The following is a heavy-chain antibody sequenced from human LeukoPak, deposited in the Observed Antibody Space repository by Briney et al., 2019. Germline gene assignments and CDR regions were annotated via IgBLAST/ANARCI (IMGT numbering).Heavy chain of an antibody. D-gene: IGHD6-19*01. Sequence: SETLSLTCTVSGVSISSYYWSWIRQPPGKGLEWIGYIYYSGSTNYSPSLKSRVTISVDTSKNQFSLQLNSVTPEDTAVYYCARSIAVAGPFYFDYWGQGTLVTVSS. CDR3: ARSIAVAGPFYFDY. CDR1: GVSISSYY. CDR2: IYYSGST. J-gene: IGHJ4*02. V-gene: IGHV4-59*12.